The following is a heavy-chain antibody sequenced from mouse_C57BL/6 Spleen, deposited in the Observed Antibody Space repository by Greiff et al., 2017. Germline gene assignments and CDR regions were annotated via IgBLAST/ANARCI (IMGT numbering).Heavy chain of an antibody. Sequence: EVQRVESGPGLVKPSQSLSLTCSVTGYSITSGYYWNWIRQFPGNKLEWMGYISYDGSNNYNPSLKNRISITRDTSKNQFFLKLNSVTTEDTATYYCARDLTTVVANYAMDYWGQGTSVTVSS. V-gene: IGHV3-6*01. CDR1: GYSITSGYY. CDR2: ISYDGSN. CDR3: ARDLTTVVANYAMDY. J-gene: IGHJ4*01. D-gene: IGHD1-1*01.